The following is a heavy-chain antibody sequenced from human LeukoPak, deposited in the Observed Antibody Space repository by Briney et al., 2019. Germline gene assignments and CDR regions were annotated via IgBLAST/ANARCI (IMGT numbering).Heavy chain of an antibody. CDR1: GYTFTSYD. D-gene: IGHD3-16*02. Sequence: ASVKVSCKASGYTFTSYDISWVRQAPGQGLEWMGWISAYNGNTNYAQKLQGRVTMTTDASTSTAYMELRSLRSDDTAVYYCARDDAFGGVIVLGPSAFDIWGQGTMVTASS. J-gene: IGHJ3*02. CDR3: ARDDAFGGVIVLGPSAFDI. CDR2: ISAYNGNT. V-gene: IGHV1-18*01.